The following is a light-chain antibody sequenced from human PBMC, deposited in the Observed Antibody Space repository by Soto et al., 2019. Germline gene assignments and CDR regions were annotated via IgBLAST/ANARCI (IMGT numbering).Light chain of an antibody. CDR3: ISYTVSRSYV. CDR1: SSDIGTYDH. Sequence: QSALTQPSSLSVSPGQSITISFSGTSSDIGTYDHVAWFQQFPGKTPKLVIYSVSDRPSGVSYRFSGSKSGNTASLTISGLQADDEADYYCISYTVSRSYVFGTGTKVTVL. J-gene: IGLJ1*01. V-gene: IGLV2-14*01. CDR2: SVS.